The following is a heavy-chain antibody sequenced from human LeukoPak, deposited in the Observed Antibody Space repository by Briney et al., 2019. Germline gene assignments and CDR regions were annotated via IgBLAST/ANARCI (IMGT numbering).Heavy chain of an antibody. CDR1: GYTFTSYD. J-gene: IGHJ5*02. CDR2: MNPNSGNT. Sequence: GASVKVSCKASGYTFTSYDINWVRQATGQGLEWMGWMNPNSGNTGYAQKFQGRVTITTDESTSTAYMKLSSLRSEDTAVYYCARDTDCSSTTCYGWFDPWGQGTLVTVSS. CDR3: ARDTDCSSTTCYGWFDP. V-gene: IGHV1-8*03. D-gene: IGHD2-2*01.